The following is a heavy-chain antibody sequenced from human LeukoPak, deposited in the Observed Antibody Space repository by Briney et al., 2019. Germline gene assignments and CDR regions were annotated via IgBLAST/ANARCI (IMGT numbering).Heavy chain of an antibody. Sequence: SETLSLTCAVYGGSFSANYWSWIRQPPGKGLEWIGEINHRGSTNYSPSLKSRVTISLDTSRNQFSLKLNSVTAADTAVYYCAKSNGYGLVDIWGQGTMVTVSS. CDR1: GGSFSANY. CDR2: INHRGST. D-gene: IGHD3-10*01. V-gene: IGHV4-34*01. J-gene: IGHJ3*02. CDR3: AKSNGYGLVDI.